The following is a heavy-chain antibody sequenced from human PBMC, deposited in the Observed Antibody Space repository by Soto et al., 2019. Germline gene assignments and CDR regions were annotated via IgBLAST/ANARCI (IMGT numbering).Heavy chain of an antibody. CDR3: AREPFWGSSNFYYYYYGMDV. Sequence: ASVKVSCKASGYTFTGYYMHWVRQAPGQGLEWMGWINPNSGGTNYAQKFQGRVTMTRDTSISTAYMELSRLRSDDTAVYYCAREPFWGSSNFYYYYYGMDVWGQGTTVTVSS. V-gene: IGHV1-2*02. D-gene: IGHD7-27*01. J-gene: IGHJ6*02. CDR1: GYTFTGYY. CDR2: INPNSGGT.